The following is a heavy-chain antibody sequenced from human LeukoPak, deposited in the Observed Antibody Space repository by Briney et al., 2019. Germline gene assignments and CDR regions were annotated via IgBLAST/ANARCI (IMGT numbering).Heavy chain of an antibody. CDR3: ARRYCTSTSCPFWYFDL. D-gene: IGHD2-2*01. J-gene: IGHJ2*01. V-gene: IGHV3-64*02. CDR1: GLAFSDFP. CDR2: ISSNGAVT. Sequence: GGSLRLSCAAAGLAFSDFPMHWVRQAPGKGLEYVSTISSNGAVTHYADSVKDRFTISRDNSKNTLYLQMGSLRAEDMAVYYCARRYCTSTSCPFWYFDLWGRGTLVTVSS.